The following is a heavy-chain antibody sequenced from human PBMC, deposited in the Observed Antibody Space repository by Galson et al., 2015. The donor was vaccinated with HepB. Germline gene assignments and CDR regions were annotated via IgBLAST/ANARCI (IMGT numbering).Heavy chain of an antibody. CDR3: ARFYYDGTGYLDY. Sequence: SVKVSCKASGYTFSIYGISWVRQAPGQGLEWMGWISGFNANTNYAQKYQGRLTINTDTSTTTSYMELRSLRSDDTAIYYCARFYYDGTGYLDYWGQGTPITVSS. V-gene: IGHV1-18*04. J-gene: IGHJ4*02. D-gene: IGHD3-22*01. CDR2: ISGFNANT. CDR1: GYTFSIYG.